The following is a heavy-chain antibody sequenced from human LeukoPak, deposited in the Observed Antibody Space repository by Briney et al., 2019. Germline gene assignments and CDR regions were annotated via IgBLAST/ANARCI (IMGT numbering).Heavy chain of an antibody. V-gene: IGHV3-66*01. D-gene: IGHD6-19*01. J-gene: IGHJ5*02. CDR2: IYSGGST. Sequence: GGSLRLSCAASGFTVSSNYMSWVRQAPGKGLEWVSVIYSGGSTYYADSVKGRFTISRDNAKNSLYLQMNSLRAEDTAVYYCARGYSSGLTPSNWFDPWGQRTLVTVSS. CDR1: GFTVSSNY. CDR3: ARGYSSGLTPSNWFDP.